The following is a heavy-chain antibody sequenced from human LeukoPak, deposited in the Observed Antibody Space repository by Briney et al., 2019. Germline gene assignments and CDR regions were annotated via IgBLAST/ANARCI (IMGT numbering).Heavy chain of an antibody. J-gene: IGHJ6*03. CDR3: TRSLAVGGYYYYYMDV. Sequence: GGSLRLSCAASGFTFSSYWMSWVRQAPGKGLEWVANIKQDGSEKNYVDSVKGRFTISRDNAKNSLYLQMNSLRAEDTAVYYCTRSLAVGGYYYYYMDVGGKGTTVTVPS. V-gene: IGHV3-7*01. D-gene: IGHD1-26*01. CDR2: IKQDGSEK. CDR1: GFTFSSYW.